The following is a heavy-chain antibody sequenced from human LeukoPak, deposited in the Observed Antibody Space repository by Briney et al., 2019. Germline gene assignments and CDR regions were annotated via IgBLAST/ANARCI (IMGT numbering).Heavy chain of an antibody. CDR1: GFTFSSYA. J-gene: IGHJ3*02. V-gene: IGHV3-21*01. Sequence: PGRSLRLSCAASGFTFSSYAMSWVRQAPGKGLEWVSFISSSTSYISYADSVKGRFTISRDNAKSSLWLQMNSLRAEDTAVYYCARATNGRFDIWGQGTMVTVSS. CDR3: ARATNGRFDI. D-gene: IGHD2-8*01. CDR2: ISSSTSYI.